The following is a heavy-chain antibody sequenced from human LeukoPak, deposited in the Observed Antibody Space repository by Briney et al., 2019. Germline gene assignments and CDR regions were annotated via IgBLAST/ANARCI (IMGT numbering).Heavy chain of an antibody. J-gene: IGHJ4*02. V-gene: IGHV4-61*10. CDR3: ARESLDGYFDY. Sequence: PSQTLSLTCTVSGGSISSGSYYWSWIRQPAGKGLEWIGYIYYSGSTNYNPSLKSRVTISVDTSKNQFSLKLSSVTAADTAVYYCARESLDGYFDYWGQGTLVTVSS. CDR1: GGSISSGSYY. CDR2: IYYSGST. D-gene: IGHD5-24*01.